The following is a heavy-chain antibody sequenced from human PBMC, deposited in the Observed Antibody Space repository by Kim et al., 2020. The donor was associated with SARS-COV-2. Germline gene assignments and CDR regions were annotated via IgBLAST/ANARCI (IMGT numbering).Heavy chain of an antibody. CDR3: ARDLRQSRSSSWSIPHYSYGIDL. CDR1: GYTFTGYY. D-gene: IGHD6-13*01. V-gene: IGHV1-2*06. CDR2: INPNSGGT. J-gene: IGHJ6*02. Sequence: ASVKVSCKASGYTFTGYYMHWVRQAPGQGLEWMGRINPNSGGTNYAQKFQGSVTMTRDTSNSTAYMELSRLRSDDTAVYYCARDLRQSRSSSWSIPHYSYGIDLLGPGTTVNLSS.